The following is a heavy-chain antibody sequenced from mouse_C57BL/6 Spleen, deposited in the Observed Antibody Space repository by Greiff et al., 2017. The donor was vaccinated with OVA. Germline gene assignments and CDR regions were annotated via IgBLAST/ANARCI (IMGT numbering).Heavy chain of an antibody. Sequence: VQLQQPGAELVMPGASVKLSCKASGYTFTSYWMHWVKQRPGQGLEWIGEIDPSDSYTNYNQKFKGKSTLTVDKSSSTAYMQLSSMTSEYAAVYYCARWRRGDDAMDYWGQGTSVTVSS. CDR3: ARWRRGDDAMDY. CDR1: GYTFTSYW. CDR2: IDPSDSYT. J-gene: IGHJ4*01. V-gene: IGHV1-69*01.